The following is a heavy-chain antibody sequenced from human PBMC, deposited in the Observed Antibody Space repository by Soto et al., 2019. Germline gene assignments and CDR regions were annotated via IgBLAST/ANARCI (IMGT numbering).Heavy chain of an antibody. Sequence: QLQLQESGPGLVKPSETLSLTCTVSGGSISSSSYYWGWIRQPPGKGLEWIGSIYYSGSTYSNPSLKSRGTLSVGTSKSRSALKLSSATAADTAVYYCASHRRNGYYFDYWGQGTLVIVSS. V-gene: IGHV4-39*01. J-gene: IGHJ4*02. CDR1: GGSISSSSYY. CDR3: ASHRRNGYYFDY. CDR2: IYYSGST. D-gene: IGHD4-4*01.